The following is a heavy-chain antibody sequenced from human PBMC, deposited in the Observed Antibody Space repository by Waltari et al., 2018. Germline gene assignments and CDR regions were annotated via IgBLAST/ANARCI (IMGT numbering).Heavy chain of an antibody. D-gene: IGHD2-15*01. CDR2: IAYDGSNK. CDR3: AKELVVVVIYGMDV. J-gene: IGHJ6*02. CDR1: GFPFSSYC. Sequence: QVQLVESGGGVVQPGRSLRLSCAASGFPFSSYCMHWVRQAPGKGLEWVAVIAYDGSNKYYADSVKGRFTISRDNSKNTLYLQMNSLRAEDTAVYYCAKELVVVVIYGMDVWGQGTTVTVSS. V-gene: IGHV3-30*18.